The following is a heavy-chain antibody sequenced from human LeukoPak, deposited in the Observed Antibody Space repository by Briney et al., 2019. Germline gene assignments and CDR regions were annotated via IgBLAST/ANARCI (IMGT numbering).Heavy chain of an antibody. Sequence: SETLSLTCAVYGGSFSTYSWSWIRQPPGKGLEWIGEINHSGSTNYNPSLKSRVTISVDTSRNQISLRLTSVTAADTAVYYCARDRGGTHLTDWFDPWGQGTLVTVSS. D-gene: IGHD1-26*01. CDR3: ARDRGGTHLTDWFDP. V-gene: IGHV4-34*01. CDR1: GGSFSTYS. J-gene: IGHJ5*02. CDR2: INHSGST.